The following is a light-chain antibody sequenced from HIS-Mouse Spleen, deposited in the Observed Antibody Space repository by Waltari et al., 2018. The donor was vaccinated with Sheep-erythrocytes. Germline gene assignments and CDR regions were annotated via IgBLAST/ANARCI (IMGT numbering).Light chain of an antibody. CDR2: QES. CDR3: QAWDSSTAV. V-gene: IGLV3-1*01. CDR1: TLGDKY. Sequence: SYELTQPPSVSVSPGQTASITCSGDTLGDKYACWYQQKPGQSPVLVIYQESKRPSGIPERFSGSNSGNTATLTISGTQAMDEADYYCQAWDSSTAVFGGGTKLTVL. J-gene: IGLJ2*01.